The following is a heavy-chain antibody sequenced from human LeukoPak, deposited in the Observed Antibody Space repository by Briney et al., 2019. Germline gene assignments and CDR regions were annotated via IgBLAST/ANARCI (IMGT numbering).Heavy chain of an antibody. D-gene: IGHD6-19*01. V-gene: IGHV4-34*01. CDR1: GGSFSGYY. CDR2: INHSGST. Sequence: SGALSLTCAVYGGSFSGYYWSWIRQPPGKGLEWIGEINHSGSTNYNPSLKSRVTISVDTSKNQFLLKLSSVTAADWAVYYCARGPDSSGWYDGFDYWGQGTLVTVSS. J-gene: IGHJ4*02. CDR3: ARGPDSSGWYDGFDY.